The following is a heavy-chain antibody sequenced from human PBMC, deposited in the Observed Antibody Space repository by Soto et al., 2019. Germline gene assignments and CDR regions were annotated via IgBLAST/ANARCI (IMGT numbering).Heavy chain of an antibody. CDR2: IYYSGST. CDR1: GGSISSGGYY. V-gene: IGHV4-31*03. Sequence: PSETLSLTCTVSGGSISSGGYYWSWIRQHPGKGLEWVGYIYYSGSTYYNPSLKSRVTISVDTSKNQFSLKLSSVTAADTAVYYCARERAIQLWPWVHSWRQGTLVTVS. D-gene: IGHD5-18*01. J-gene: IGHJ5*01. CDR3: ARERAIQLWPWVHS.